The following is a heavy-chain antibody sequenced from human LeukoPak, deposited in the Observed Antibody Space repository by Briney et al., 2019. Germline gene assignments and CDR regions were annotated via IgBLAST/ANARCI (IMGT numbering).Heavy chain of an antibody. CDR3: ARLYESGSGSYGGYYYYGMDV. CDR1: GYTFTSYD. CDR2: MNPNSGNT. J-gene: IGHJ6*02. D-gene: IGHD3-10*01. Sequence: ASVKVSCKASGYTFTSYDINWVRQATGQGLEWMGWMNPNSGNTGYAQKFQGRVTMTRNTSISTAYMELSSLRSEDTAVYYCARLYESGSGSYGGYYYYGMDVWGQGTTVTVSS. V-gene: IGHV1-8*01.